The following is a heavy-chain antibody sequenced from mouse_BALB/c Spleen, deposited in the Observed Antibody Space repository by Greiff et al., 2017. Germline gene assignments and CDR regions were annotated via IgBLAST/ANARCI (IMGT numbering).Heavy chain of an antibody. D-gene: IGHD2-1*01. J-gene: IGHJ2*01. CDR3: ARGNYGNIGDY. Sequence: VQLQQSGAELVKPGASVKLSCTASGFNIKDTYMHWVKQRPEQGLEWIGRIDPANGNTKYDPKFQGKATITADTSSNTAYLQLSSLTSEDSAVYYCARGNYGNIGDYWGQGTTLTVSS. CDR2: IDPANGNT. V-gene: IGHV14-3*02. CDR1: GFNIKDTY.